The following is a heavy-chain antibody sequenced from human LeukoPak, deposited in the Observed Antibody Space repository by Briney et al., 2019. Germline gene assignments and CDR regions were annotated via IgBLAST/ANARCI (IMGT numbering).Heavy chain of an antibody. CDR3: ARVEVSTVTID. CDR2: IYTSGTT. Sequence: SETLSPTCTVSGGSISSGSYYWSWIRQPAGKGLEWIGRIYTSGTTNYNPSLKSRVTISVDTSKNQFSLKLSSVTAADTAAHYCARVEVSTVTIDWGQGTLVTVSS. D-gene: IGHD4-17*01. J-gene: IGHJ4*02. V-gene: IGHV4-61*02. CDR1: GGSISSGSYY.